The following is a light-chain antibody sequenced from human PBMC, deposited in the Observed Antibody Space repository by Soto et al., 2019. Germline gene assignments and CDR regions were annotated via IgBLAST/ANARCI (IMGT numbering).Light chain of an antibody. J-gene: IGLJ1*01. V-gene: IGLV2-23*01. CDR1: SSVVGSYNL. CDR3: CSYVGNSAWV. CDR2: DGS. Sequence: QSVLTQPASVSGSPGQSITISCTGTSSVVGSYNLVSWYQQHPGKAPKLLIYDGSKRPSGVSNRFSESKSGNTASLTISGLQAGDEADYYCCSYVGNSAWVFGSGTKVTVL.